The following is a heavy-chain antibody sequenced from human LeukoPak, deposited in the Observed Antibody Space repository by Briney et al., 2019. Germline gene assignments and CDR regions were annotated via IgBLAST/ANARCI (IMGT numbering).Heavy chain of an antibody. CDR2: IIPIFGTA. CDR1: GGTFSSYA. D-gene: IGHD5-12*01. CDR3: ARGYSGYGGWYFDY. V-gene: IGHV1-69*05. Sequence: ASVKVSCKASGGTFSSYAISWVRQAPGQGLEWMGGIIPIFGTANYAQKFQGRVTITTDESTSTAYMELSSLRSEDTAMYYCARGYSGYGGWYFDYWGQGTLVTVSS. J-gene: IGHJ4*02.